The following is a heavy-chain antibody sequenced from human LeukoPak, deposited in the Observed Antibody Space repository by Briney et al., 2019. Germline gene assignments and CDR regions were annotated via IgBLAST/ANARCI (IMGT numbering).Heavy chain of an antibody. V-gene: IGHV4-38-2*02. CDR3: ARMIASIVVVPAAMGHFDY. CDR1: GYSISSGYY. CDR2: IYHSGST. D-gene: IGHD2-2*01. J-gene: IGHJ4*02. Sequence: SGTLSLTCTVSGYSISSGYYWGWIRQPPGKGLEWIGSIYHSGSTYYNPSLKSRVTISVDTSKNQFSLKLSSVTAADTAVYYCARMIASIVVVPAAMGHFDYWGQGTLVTVSS.